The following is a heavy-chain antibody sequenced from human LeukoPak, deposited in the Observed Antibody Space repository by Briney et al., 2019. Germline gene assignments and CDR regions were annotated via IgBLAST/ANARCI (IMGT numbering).Heavy chain of an antibody. CDR2: IYPSGST. D-gene: IGHD3-10*01. J-gene: IGHJ4*02. Sequence: PSETLSLTCTVSGGSINGYYWSWIRQPAGEGLQWIGRIYPSGSTNYNPSLKSRVTMSIDTSENQFSLKVRSVTAADTAVYCCARHYYGSGSYVDYWGQGTLVTVSS. V-gene: IGHV4-4*07. CDR3: ARHYYGSGSYVDY. CDR1: GGSINGYY.